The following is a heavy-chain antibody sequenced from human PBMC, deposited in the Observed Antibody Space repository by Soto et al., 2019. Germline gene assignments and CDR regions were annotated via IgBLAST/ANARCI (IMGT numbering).Heavy chain of an antibody. V-gene: IGHV3-23*01. CDR2: VSASGLNT. D-gene: IGHD3-22*01. CDR3: ARDYYKYYDSSGYYRSPAY. J-gene: IGHJ4*02. CDR1: GFTFSTYA. Sequence: PGGSLRLSCAASGFTFSTYAMAWVRQAPGKGLEWVSGVSASGLNTDYADPVKGRFYISRDNSKNTLFLQMNSLRAEDTAVYYCARDYYKYYDSSGYYRSPAYWGQGTLVTVSS.